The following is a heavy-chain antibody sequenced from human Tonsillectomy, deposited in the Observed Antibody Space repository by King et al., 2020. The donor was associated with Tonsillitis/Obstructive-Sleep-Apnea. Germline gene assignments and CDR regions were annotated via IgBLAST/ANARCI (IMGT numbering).Heavy chain of an antibody. V-gene: IGHV3-7*03. Sequence: VQLVESGGGLVQPGGSLRLSCAASGFTFSSYWMSWVRQAPGKGLEWVANIKQDGSEKYYVDSVKGRFTISRDNAKNSLYLQMNSLRAEDTAVYYCARDCDYYGSGSPRDYGMDVWGQGTTVTVSS. CDR1: GFTFSSYW. CDR2: IKQDGSEK. J-gene: IGHJ6*02. CDR3: ARDCDYYGSGSPRDYGMDV. D-gene: IGHD3-10*01.